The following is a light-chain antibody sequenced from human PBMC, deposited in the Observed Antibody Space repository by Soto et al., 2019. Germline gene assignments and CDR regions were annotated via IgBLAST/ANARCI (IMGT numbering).Light chain of an antibody. CDR1: QSISRSY. CDR2: GAS. CDR3: QQYARSPIT. J-gene: IGKJ3*01. V-gene: IGKV3-20*01. Sequence: EIVLTQSPGTLSLSPGERATLSCRASQSISRSYLAWYQQKPGQAPRLLIYGASSRATGIPDRFSGSGSGTDFTLSISRLEPEDFAVYYCQQYARSPITFGPGTKVDI.